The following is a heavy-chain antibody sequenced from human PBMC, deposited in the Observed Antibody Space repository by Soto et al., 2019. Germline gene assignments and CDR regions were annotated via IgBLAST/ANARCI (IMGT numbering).Heavy chain of an antibody. CDR2: IDPSNSYP. Sequence: GESLKISCKASGYKFTNYWINWVRQIPGKGLEWMGRIDPSNSYPNYSPSFQGLVTISADKSTSTAYLQWSRLKASDSAMYYCARPKARDVLDIWGQGTMVIVSS. CDR1: GYKFTNYW. V-gene: IGHV5-10-1*01. J-gene: IGHJ3*02. CDR3: ARPKARDVLDI.